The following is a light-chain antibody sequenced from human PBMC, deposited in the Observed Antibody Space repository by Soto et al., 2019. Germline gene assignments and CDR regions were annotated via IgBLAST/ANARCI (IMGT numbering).Light chain of an antibody. CDR1: QTVSSDY. J-gene: IGKJ2*01. CDR3: RQYGNSHLMYT. Sequence: IELTQSPDTLSLSPGERATLSCRASQTVSSDYLAWYQQKPGQAPRLLIYAASTRATGIPDRFSGSGSGTDFTLTITKLEPEDFGMYYCRQYGNSHLMYTFGRGTKVEIK. V-gene: IGKV3-20*01. CDR2: AAS.